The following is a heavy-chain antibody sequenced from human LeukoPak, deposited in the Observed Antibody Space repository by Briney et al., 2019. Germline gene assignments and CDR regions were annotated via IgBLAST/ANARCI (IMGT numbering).Heavy chain of an antibody. CDR1: GGSISSNSYY. D-gene: IGHD6-19*01. CDR2: IYYSGST. J-gene: IGHJ5*02. Sequence: SETLSLTCTVSGGSISSNSYYWGGLRQPPGKGLEWIGTIYYSGSTYYNPSRKRRVTISLATSQTHLSLHLSSVPAADTLVFCCARISSGWTVRVLFDPWGQGTLVTVSS. CDR3: ARISSGWTVRVLFDP. V-gene: IGHV4-39*02.